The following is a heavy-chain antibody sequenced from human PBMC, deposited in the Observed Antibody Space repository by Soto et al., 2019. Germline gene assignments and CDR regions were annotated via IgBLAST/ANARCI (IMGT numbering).Heavy chain of an antibody. CDR1: GFTLSGHG. CDR3: AREKNSGYYSTVDY. Sequence: QVQLVASGGGVVQPGRSLSLSCAASGFTLSGHGLHWVRQAPGKGLEWVAVVTHDGTERHYPDSVKGRFTITRDISKNPFYLQMNSLRVEDTAMYYCAREKNSGYYSTVDYWGQGTLVTVSS. CDR2: VTHDGTER. D-gene: IGHD3-10*01. V-gene: IGHV3-30*03. J-gene: IGHJ4*02.